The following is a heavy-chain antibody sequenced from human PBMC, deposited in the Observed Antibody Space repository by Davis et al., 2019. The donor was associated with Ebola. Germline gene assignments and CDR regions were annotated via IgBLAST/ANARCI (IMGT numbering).Heavy chain of an antibody. CDR2: INHSGST. D-gene: IGHD3-22*01. V-gene: IGHV4-38-2*02. J-gene: IGHJ3*02. CDR3: ARDMYYYDSSGYHRGAFDI. Sequence: MPSETLSLTCTVSGYSISSGYYWSWIRQPPGKGLEWIGEINHSGSTNYNPSLKSRVTISVDTSKNQFSLKLSSVTAADTAVYYCARDMYYYDSSGYHRGAFDIWGQGTMVTVSS. CDR1: GYSISSGYY.